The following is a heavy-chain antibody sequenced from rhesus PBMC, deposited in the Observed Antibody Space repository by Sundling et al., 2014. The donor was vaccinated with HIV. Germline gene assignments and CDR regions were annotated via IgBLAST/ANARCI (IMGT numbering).Heavy chain of an antibody. J-gene: IGHJ4*01. CDR3: TRTRIAAAGSYFDY. CDR2: INSPSTYI. D-gene: IGHD6-31*01. CDR1: GFTFSSYG. V-gene: IGHV3-136*01. Sequence: EVQLVESGGGLVQPGGSLRLSCAASGFTFSSYGMSWVRQAPGKGLEWVSSINSPSTYIYYADSVKGRFTISRDNAKNSLSLQMNNLRAEDTAVYSCTRTRIAAAGSYFDYWGQGVLVTVSS.